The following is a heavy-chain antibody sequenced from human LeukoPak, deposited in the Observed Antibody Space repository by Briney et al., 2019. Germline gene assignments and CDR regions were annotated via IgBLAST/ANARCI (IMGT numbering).Heavy chain of an antibody. V-gene: IGHV3-11*04. CDR2: IDSSGTSI. CDR3: ARDGAFRIYDY. CDR1: GFTFTDYY. D-gene: IGHD3-3*02. J-gene: IGHJ4*02. Sequence: AGGSLRLSCAASGFTFTDYYMSWIRQAPGKGLEWVSHIDSSGTSIYYADSVEGRFTISRGNARNSLYLQMSSLRADDTAVYYCARDGAFRIYDYWGQGTLVTVSS.